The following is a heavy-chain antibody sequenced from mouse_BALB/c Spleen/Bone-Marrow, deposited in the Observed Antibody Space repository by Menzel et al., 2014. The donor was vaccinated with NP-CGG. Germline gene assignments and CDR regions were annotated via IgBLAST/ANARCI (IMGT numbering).Heavy chain of an antibody. D-gene: IGHD1-1*01. CDR3: ARSGYGSNYDY. CDR1: GYAFSAYW. J-gene: IGHJ2*01. Sequence: VQLQQSGAELVRPGSSVKISCKASGYAFSAYWMIWVKQRPGQGLEWIGQIYPGDGDTNYNGKFKGKATLTADKSSSTAYMQLSSLTSEDSAVYFCARSGYGSNYDYWGQGTTLPVSS. V-gene: IGHV1-80*01. CDR2: IYPGDGDT.